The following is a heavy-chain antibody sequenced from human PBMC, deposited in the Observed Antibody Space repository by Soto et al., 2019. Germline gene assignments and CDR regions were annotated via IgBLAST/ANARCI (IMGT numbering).Heavy chain of an antibody. V-gene: IGHV4-34*01. Sequence: PSETLSLTCAVYGGSFSGYYWSWIRQPPGKGLEWIGEINHSGSTNYNPSLKSRVTISVDTSKNQFSLKLSSVTAADTAAYYCARLWFGELPLIGDAFDIWGQGTMVTVSS. CDR1: GGSFSGYY. CDR2: INHSGST. J-gene: IGHJ3*02. D-gene: IGHD3-10*01. CDR3: ARLWFGELPLIGDAFDI.